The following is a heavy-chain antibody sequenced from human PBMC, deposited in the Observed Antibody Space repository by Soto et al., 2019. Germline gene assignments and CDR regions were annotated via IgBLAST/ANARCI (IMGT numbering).Heavy chain of an antibody. D-gene: IGHD4-17*01. CDR2: ISYDGSNK. CDR1: GFTFSSYA. J-gene: IGHJ4*02. Sequence: QVQLVESGGGVVQPGRSLRLSCAASGFTFSSYAMHWVRQAPGKGLEWVAVISYDGSNKYYADSVQGRFTISRDNSKNTLYLQMNSLRAEDTAVYYCARVPTTTVTYYFDYWGQGTLVTVSS. CDR3: ARVPTTTVTYYFDY. V-gene: IGHV3-30-3*01.